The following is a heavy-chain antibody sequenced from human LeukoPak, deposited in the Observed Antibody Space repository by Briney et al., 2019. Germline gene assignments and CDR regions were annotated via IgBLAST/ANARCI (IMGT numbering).Heavy chain of an antibody. Sequence: PGGSLRLSFAASGFTVSTYWMTWVRPAPGKGLEWVASISSDGSGKYYMDSVKGRFTISRDNAKNSLFLQMNSLRAEDTAVHYCGRVRPGDADYWGQGTLVTVSS. V-gene: IGHV3-7*01. J-gene: IGHJ4*02. CDR3: GRVRPGDADY. CDR1: GFTVSTYW. CDR2: ISSDGSGK. D-gene: IGHD1-26*01.